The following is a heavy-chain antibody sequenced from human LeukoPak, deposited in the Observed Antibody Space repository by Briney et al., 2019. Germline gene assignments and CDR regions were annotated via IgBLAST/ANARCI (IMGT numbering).Heavy chain of an antibody. CDR2: ISYDGSNK. J-gene: IGHJ6*02. V-gene: IGHV3-30-3*01. D-gene: IGHD3-22*01. CDR1: GFTFSVYS. Sequence: GGSLRLSCAASGFTFSVYSMHWVCQAPGKGLEWVAVISYDGSNKYYADSVKGRFTISRDNSKNALYLQMNSLRAEDTAVYYCARAPYDSSGPFYYYYYGMDVWGQGTTVTVSS. CDR3: ARAPYDSSGPFYYYYYGMDV.